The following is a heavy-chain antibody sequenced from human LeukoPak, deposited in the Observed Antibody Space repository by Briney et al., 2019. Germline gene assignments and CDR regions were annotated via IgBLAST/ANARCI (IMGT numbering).Heavy chain of an antibody. CDR3: ARGWGRYNWNYDDY. D-gene: IGHD1-20*01. V-gene: IGHV1-2*02. CDR2: INPNSGGT. Sequence: ASVKVSCKASGYTFSGYYVHWVRQAPGQGLEWMGWINPNSGGTNYAQKFQGRVTMTRDTSISTAYMEPSRLRSDDTAVYYCARGWGRYNWNYDDYWGQGTLVTVSS. CDR1: GYTFSGYY. J-gene: IGHJ4*02.